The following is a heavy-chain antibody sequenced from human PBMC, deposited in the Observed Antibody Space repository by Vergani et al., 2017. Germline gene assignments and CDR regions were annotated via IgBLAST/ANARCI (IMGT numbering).Heavy chain of an antibody. D-gene: IGHD6-19*01. CDR3: ARHAGSGWXFDY. J-gene: IGHJ4*02. CDR1: GGSISSYY. V-gene: IGHV4-59*08. CDR2: IYYSGST. Sequence: QVQLQESGPGLVKPSETLSLTCTVSGGSISSYYWSWIRQPPGKGLEWIGYIYYSGSTNYNPSQMSRVTISVDTSKNQFSLKLSSVTAADTAVYYCARHAGSGWXFDYWGQGTLVTVSS.